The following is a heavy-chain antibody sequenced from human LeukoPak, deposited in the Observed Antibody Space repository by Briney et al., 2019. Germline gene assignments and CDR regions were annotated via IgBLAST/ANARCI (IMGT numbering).Heavy chain of an antibody. J-gene: IGHJ3*02. CDR3: ASPAPFAYYDSSGYYSDAFDI. Sequence: ASVKVSCKASGYTFTSYGISWVRRAPGQGLEWMGWISAYNGNTNYAQKLQGRVTMTTDTSTSTAYMELRSLRSDDTAVYYCASPAPFAYYDSSGYYSDAFDIWGQGTMVTVSS. CDR1: GYTFTSYG. D-gene: IGHD3-22*01. V-gene: IGHV1-18*01. CDR2: ISAYNGNT.